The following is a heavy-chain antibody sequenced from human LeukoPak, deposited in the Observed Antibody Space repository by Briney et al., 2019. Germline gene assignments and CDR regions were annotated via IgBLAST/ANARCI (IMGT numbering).Heavy chain of an antibody. V-gene: IGHV3-23*01. CDR2: MSGGGNA. J-gene: IGHJ4*02. Sequence: PGGSLRLSCAASGFTFTSYAMGWVRQAPGKGLEWVSAMSGGGNAYYADSVKGRFTISRDNSKNTLYLQMNSLRDEDTAVYYCARFRHGPTVIPDYWGQGTLVAVSS. CDR1: GFTFTSYA. D-gene: IGHD4-17*01. CDR3: ARFRHGPTVIPDY.